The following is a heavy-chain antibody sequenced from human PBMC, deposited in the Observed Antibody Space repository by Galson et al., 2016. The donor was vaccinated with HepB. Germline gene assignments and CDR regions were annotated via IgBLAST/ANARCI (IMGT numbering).Heavy chain of an antibody. CDR1: GYTFTDYY. V-gene: IGHV1-2*04. CDR2: INPHTGGT. Sequence: VKVSCKASGYTFTDYYMHWVRQAPGQGLGWMGWINPHTGGTYYVQKFQGWVTMTRDTSLSTAYMELRRLRSDDTAVYYCARGVAVAGRGVDAFDCWGQGTMVTVSS. J-gene: IGHJ3*01. CDR3: ARGVAVAGRGVDAFDC. D-gene: IGHD6-19*01.